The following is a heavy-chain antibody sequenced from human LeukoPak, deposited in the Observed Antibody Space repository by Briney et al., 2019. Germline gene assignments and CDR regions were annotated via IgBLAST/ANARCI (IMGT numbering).Heavy chain of an antibody. Sequence: ASVKVSCKASGYTFTSYDINWVRQATGQGLEWMGWMNPNSGNTGYAQKFQGRVTMTRNTSISTAYMELSSLRSEDTAVYYCARARFIDSSGDYYYYYYMDVWGKGTTVTVSS. D-gene: IGHD3-22*01. J-gene: IGHJ6*03. V-gene: IGHV1-8*01. CDR2: MNPNSGNT. CDR3: ARARFIDSSGDYYYYYYMDV. CDR1: GYTFTSYD.